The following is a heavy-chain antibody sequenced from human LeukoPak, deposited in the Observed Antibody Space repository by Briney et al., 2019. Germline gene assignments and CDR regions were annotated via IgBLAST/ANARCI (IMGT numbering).Heavy chain of an antibody. CDR3: ARVTTVTTCVGCRGMDV. CDR2: IYYSGST. D-gene: IGHD4-17*01. J-gene: IGHJ6*04. CDR1: GGSISSYY. V-gene: IGHV4-59*01. Sequence: SETLSLTCTVSGGSISSYYWTWIRQPPGKGLEWIGYIYYSGSTNYNPSLKSRVTISVDTSKNQFSLKLSSVTAADTAVYYCARVTTVTTCVGCRGMDVWGKGTTVTVSS.